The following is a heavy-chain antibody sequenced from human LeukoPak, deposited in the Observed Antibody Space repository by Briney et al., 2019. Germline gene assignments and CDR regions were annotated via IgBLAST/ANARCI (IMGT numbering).Heavy chain of an antibody. V-gene: IGHV1-2*02. CDR1: GYTYTGYY. D-gene: IGHD3-22*01. J-gene: IGHJ4*02. CDR2: INPNSGGT. Sequence: ASAKISCKTSGYTYTGYYMHWVRQAPGQGLEWMGWINPNSGGTNYAQKFQGRVTMTRDTSISTAYMELSRLRSDDTAVYYCARDRRFYYDSSGYPDLPDYWGQGTLVTVSS. CDR3: ARDRRFYYDSSGYPDLPDY.